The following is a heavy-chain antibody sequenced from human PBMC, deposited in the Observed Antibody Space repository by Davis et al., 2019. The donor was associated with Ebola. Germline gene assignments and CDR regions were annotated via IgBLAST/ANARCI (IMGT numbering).Heavy chain of an antibody. J-gene: IGHJ6*02. Sequence: SQTLSLTCAISGDSVSSHSAAWNWIRQSPSRGLEWLGRTYYRSKWYNDYAVSVKSRITINPDTSKNQFSLKLSSVTAADTAVYYCARGVGDTAMVSLYYYYGMDVWGQGTTVTVSS. CDR3: ARGVGDTAMVSLYYYYGMDV. CDR2: TYYRSKWYN. D-gene: IGHD5-18*01. V-gene: IGHV6-1*01. CDR1: GDSVSSHSAA.